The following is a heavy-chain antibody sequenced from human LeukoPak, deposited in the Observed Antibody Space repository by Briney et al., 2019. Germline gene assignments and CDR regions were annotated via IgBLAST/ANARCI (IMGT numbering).Heavy chain of an antibody. V-gene: IGHV3-21*01. J-gene: IGHJ4*02. CDR2: ISSSSSYI. Sequence: GGSLRLSCAASGFTFSGYEMNWVRQAPGKGLEWVSSISSSSSYIYYADSVKGRFTISRDNAKNSLYLQMNSLRAEDTAVYYCAGLYDSSGYHDYWGQGTLVTVSS. CDR1: GFTFSGYE. D-gene: IGHD3-22*01. CDR3: AGLYDSSGYHDY.